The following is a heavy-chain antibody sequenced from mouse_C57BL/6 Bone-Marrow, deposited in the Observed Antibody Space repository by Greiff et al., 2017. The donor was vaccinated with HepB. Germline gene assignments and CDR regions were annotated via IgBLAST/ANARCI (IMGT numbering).Heavy chain of an antibody. V-gene: IGHV1-50*01. Sequence: VKLQQPGAELVKPGASVKLSCKASGYTFTSYWMQWVKQRPGQGLEWIGEIDPSDSYTNYNQKFKGKATLTVDTSSSTAYMQLSSLTSEDSAVYYCARWGLWGAWFAYWGQGTLVTVSA. D-gene: IGHD1-1*02. J-gene: IGHJ3*01. CDR3: ARWGLWGAWFAY. CDR1: GYTFTSYW. CDR2: IDPSDSYT.